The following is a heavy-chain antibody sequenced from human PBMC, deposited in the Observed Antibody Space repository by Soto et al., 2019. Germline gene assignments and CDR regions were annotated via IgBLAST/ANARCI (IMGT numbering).Heavy chain of an antibody. Sequence: GESLKISCKGSGYSFTSYWIGRVRQMPGKGLEWMGIIYPGDSDTRYSPSFQGQVAISADKSISTAYLQWSSLKASDTATYYCARHPLDSSGFYGMDVWGQGTTVTVSS. CDR1: GYSFTSYW. CDR3: ARHPLDSSGFYGMDV. J-gene: IGHJ6*02. D-gene: IGHD3-22*01. CDR2: IYPGDSDT. V-gene: IGHV5-51*01.